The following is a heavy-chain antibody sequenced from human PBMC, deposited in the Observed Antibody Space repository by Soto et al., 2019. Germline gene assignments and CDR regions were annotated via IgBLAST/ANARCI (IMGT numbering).Heavy chain of an antibody. CDR1: GGSISSYY. J-gene: IGHJ5*02. Sequence: QVQLQESGPGLVKPSETLSLTCTVSGGSISSYYWSWIRQPPGKGLEWIGYIYYSGSTNYNPSLKSRVTISVDTSKNQFSLKVSSVTAADTAVYYCASLLSGVGWFDPWGQGTLVTVSS. D-gene: IGHD3-10*01. V-gene: IGHV4-59*01. CDR2: IYYSGST. CDR3: ASLLSGVGWFDP.